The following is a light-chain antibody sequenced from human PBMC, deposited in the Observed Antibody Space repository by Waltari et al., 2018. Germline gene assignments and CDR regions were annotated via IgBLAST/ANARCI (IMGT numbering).Light chain of an antibody. CDR3: QQYHAYPWT. J-gene: IGKJ1*01. V-gene: IGKV1-5*01. Sequence: DIQMTQSPSSLSGRVRDRVTITCRASENINNRWAWYQQKPGRAPQLHIYETSTLETGVPSRFSGTTSGTEFSLSISSLQPDDVATYYCQQYHAYPWTFGQGTKVDI. CDR1: ENINNR. CDR2: ETS.